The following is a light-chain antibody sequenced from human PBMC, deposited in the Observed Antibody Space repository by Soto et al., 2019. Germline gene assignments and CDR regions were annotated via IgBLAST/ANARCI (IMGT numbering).Light chain of an antibody. CDR3: QQYSSSPWT. CDR1: QSVSSSY. J-gene: IGKJ1*01. V-gene: IGKV3-20*01. Sequence: EIALTQSPGTLSLSPGERATLSCRASQSVSSSYLAWYQQKPGQAPRLLIYGASSRATGIPDRFSGSGSGTDFTLTISRLESEDLAVYYCQQYSSSPWTFGQGTKVEIK. CDR2: GAS.